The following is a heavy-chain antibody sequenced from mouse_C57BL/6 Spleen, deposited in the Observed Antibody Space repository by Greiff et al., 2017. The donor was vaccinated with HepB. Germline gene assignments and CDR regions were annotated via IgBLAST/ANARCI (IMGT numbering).Heavy chain of an antibody. CDR2: IDPEDGET. CDR3: ANYDYDLGAWFAY. V-gene: IGHV14-2*01. J-gene: IGHJ3*01. CDR1: GFNIKDYY. D-gene: IGHD2-4*01. Sequence: VQLKESGAELVKPGASVKLSCTASGFNIKDYYMHWVKQRTEQGLEWIGRIDPEDGETKYAPKFQGKATITVDTSSNTAYLQLSSLTSEDTAVYYCANYDYDLGAWFAYWGQGTLVTVSA.